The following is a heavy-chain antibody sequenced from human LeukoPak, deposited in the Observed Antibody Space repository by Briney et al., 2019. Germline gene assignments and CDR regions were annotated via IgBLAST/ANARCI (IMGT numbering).Heavy chain of an antibody. CDR3: AKEPASGSCFDY. J-gene: IGHJ4*02. CDR1: GYTFNSYA. CDR2: ISGSGGST. Sequence: GGSLRLSSAASGYTFNSYAMSWVRQAPGKGLEWVSAISGSGGSTYYADSVKGRFTISRDNSKNTLYLQMNSLRAEDTALYYCAKEPASGSCFDYWGQGTLVTVSS. D-gene: IGHD3-10*01. V-gene: IGHV3-23*01.